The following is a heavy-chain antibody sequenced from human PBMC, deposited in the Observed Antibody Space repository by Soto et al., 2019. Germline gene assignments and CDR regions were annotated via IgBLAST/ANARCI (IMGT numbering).Heavy chain of an antibody. J-gene: IGHJ5*02. CDR2: ISFSSTTI. CDR1: GFAFGTYS. V-gene: IGHV3-48*02. Sequence: QLVESGGGLVQPGGSLRPSCAASGFAFGTYSMIWVGKAPGRGLEWVSYISFSSTTIFYADSVRGRFTISRDNAKNSLYLQMNTLRDEDTAVYYCARDNGMAGSFDPWGQGTLVTVSS. CDR3: ARDNGMAGSFDP. D-gene: IGHD2-8*01.